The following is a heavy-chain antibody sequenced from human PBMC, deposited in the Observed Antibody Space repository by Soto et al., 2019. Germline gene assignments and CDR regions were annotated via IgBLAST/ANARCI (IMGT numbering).Heavy chain of an antibody. CDR1: GFTFSSYG. CDR3: ARIPDPRITMIVDYYFDY. Sequence: PGGSLRLSCAASGFTFSSYGMHWVRQAPGKGLEWVAVIWYDGSNKYYADSVKGRFTISRDNSKNTLYLQMNSLRAEDTAVYYCARIPDPRITMIVDYYFDYWGQGTLVTVSS. J-gene: IGHJ4*02. D-gene: IGHD3-22*01. CDR2: IWYDGSNK. V-gene: IGHV3-33*01.